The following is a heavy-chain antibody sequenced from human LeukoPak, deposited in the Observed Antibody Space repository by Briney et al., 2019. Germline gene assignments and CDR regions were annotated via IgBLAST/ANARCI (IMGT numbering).Heavy chain of an antibody. CDR3: ARRVVRGTDYMDV. D-gene: IGHD3-3*01. J-gene: IGHJ6*03. CDR2: TYYRSKWYN. V-gene: IGHV6-1*01. Sequence: SQTLSLTRAISGDSVSSNNAAWNWIRQSPSRGLEWLGRTYYRSKWYNDYAVSVKSRITINPDTSKNQFSLQLNSVTPEDTAAYYCARRVVRGTDYMDVWGKGTTVTVSS. CDR1: GDSVSSNNAA.